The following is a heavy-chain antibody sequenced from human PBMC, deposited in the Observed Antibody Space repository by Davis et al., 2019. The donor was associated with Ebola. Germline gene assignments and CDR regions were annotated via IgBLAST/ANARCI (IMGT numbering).Heavy chain of an antibody. CDR2: INHSGST. D-gene: IGHD3-10*01. CDR1: GGSFSGYY. Sequence: PGGSLRLSCAVYGGSFSGYYWSWIRQPPGKGLEWIGEINHSGSTNYNPSLKSRVTISVDTSKNQFSLKLSSVTAADTAVYYCARHLITMVRGVNLLDYWGQGTLVTVSS. V-gene: IGHV4-34*01. CDR3: ARHLITMVRGVNLLDY. J-gene: IGHJ4*02.